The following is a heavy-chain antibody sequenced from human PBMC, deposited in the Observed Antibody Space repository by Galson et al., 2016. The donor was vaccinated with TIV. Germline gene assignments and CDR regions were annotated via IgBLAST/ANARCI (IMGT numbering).Heavy chain of an antibody. D-gene: IGHD5-18*01. J-gene: IGHJ4*02. Sequence: SLRLSCAASGFSVIHNYMSWVRQAPGKGLEWVSLLYSDGTSYYADSVKGRFTISRDNSKNTLYLQMNSLRAEDTAVYYCAKTTPAGIQLGYYFDYWGQGNLVTVSS. CDR2: LYSDGTS. CDR1: GFSVIHNY. V-gene: IGHV3-53*01. CDR3: AKTTPAGIQLGYYFDY.